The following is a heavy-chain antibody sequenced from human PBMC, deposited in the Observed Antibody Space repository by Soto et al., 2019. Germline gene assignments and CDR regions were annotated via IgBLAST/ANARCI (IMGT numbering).Heavy chain of an antibody. CDR1: GFTFTSYW. CDR3: AREDFYRFDY. CDR2: IKEDGSAK. J-gene: IGHJ4*02. V-gene: IGHV3-7*01. Sequence: EVQLVESGGGLVQPGGSLRVSCADSGFTFTSYWMSWVRQAPGKGLEWVANIKEDGSAKYYLDSVKGRFTISRDNAKNSLYLQMNSLRADDTAVYYCAREDFYRFDYWGQGNLVTVSS.